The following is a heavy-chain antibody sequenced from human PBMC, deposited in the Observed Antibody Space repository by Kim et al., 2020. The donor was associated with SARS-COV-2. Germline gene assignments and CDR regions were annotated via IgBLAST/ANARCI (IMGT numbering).Heavy chain of an antibody. J-gene: IGHJ4*02. CDR1: GFTFSSYS. D-gene: IGHD6-19*01. Sequence: GGSLRLSCAASGFTFSSYSMNWVRQAPGKGLEWVSSISSSSSYIYYADSVKGRFTISRDNAKNSLYLQMNSLRAEDTAVYYCARVRSGWYGVDYWGQGTLVTVSS. CDR3: ARVRSGWYGVDY. CDR2: ISSSSSYI. V-gene: IGHV3-21*01.